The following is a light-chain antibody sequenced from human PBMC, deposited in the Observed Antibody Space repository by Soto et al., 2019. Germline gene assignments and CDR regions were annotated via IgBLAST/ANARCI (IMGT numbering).Light chain of an antibody. CDR3: AAWDDGLNGWV. CDR1: NSNIGTNT. V-gene: IGLV1-44*01. Sequence: QSVLTQPPSASGTPGQRVTISSSGSNSNIGTNTLNWYQQLPGTAPKLLIYRNDQRPSGVPDRFSGSKSGTSASLTICGPQSEDEADYYCAAWDDGLNGWVFGGGTKLTVL. CDR2: RND. J-gene: IGLJ3*02.